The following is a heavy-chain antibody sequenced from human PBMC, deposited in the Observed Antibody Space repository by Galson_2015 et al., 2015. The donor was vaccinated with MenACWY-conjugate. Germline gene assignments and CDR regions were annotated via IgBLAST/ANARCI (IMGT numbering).Heavy chain of an antibody. CDR2: LSGSGSTT. D-gene: IGHD6-19*01. CDR1: GFTFSSYA. Sequence: SLRLSCAASGFTFSSYALNWVRQAPGKGLEWVSGLSGSGSTTYFADSVKGRFSISRDNSKNTLYLQMNSLRAEDTAVYYCARVYSSGWIYYYYGMDVWGQGTLVTVSS. CDR3: ARVYSSGWIYYYYGMDV. J-gene: IGHJ4*02. V-gene: IGHV3-23*01.